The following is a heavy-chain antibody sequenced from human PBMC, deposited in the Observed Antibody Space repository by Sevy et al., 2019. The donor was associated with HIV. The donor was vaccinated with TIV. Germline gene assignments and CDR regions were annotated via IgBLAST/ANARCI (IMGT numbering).Heavy chain of an antibody. V-gene: IGHV3-30*02. CDR2: IGFDGSDK. D-gene: IGHD6-13*01. Sequence: GGYLRLSCAASGFTFNYYGVHWVRQAPGKGLEWVAFIGFDGSDKKYADSVKGRFTISRDNSQNTMYMQMNSLRPDDTAVYYCAKNTAAAGVGGFDYWGHGTLVTVSS. CDR3: AKNTAAAGVGGFDY. J-gene: IGHJ4*01. CDR1: GFTFNYYG.